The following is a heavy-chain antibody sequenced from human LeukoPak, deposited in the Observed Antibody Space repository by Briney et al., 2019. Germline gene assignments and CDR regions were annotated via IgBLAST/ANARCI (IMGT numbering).Heavy chain of an antibody. CDR1: GGSISSYY. D-gene: IGHD5-18*01. V-gene: IGHV4-4*07. J-gene: IGHJ4*02. CDR3: ASLKPRPYVGTAMVDY. Sequence: SETLSLTCTVSGGSISSYYWSWIRQPAGKGLEWIGRIYTSGSTNYNPSLKSRVTMSVDTSKNQFSLKLSSVTAADTAVYYCASLKPRPYVGTAMVDYWGQGTLVTVSS. CDR2: IYTSGST.